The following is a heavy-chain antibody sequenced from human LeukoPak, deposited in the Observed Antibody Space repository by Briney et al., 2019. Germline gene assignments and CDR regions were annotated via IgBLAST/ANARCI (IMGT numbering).Heavy chain of an antibody. CDR1: GYTLTELS. CDR3: ATRVGATDDFDY. CDR2: FDPEDGET. Sequence: ASVKVSCKVSGYTLTELSMHWVRQAPGKGLGWMGGFDPEDGETIYAHKFQGRVTMTEDTSTNTAYMELSSLRSEDTAVYYCATRVGATDDFDYWGQGTLVTVSS. V-gene: IGHV1-24*01. J-gene: IGHJ4*02. D-gene: IGHD1-26*01.